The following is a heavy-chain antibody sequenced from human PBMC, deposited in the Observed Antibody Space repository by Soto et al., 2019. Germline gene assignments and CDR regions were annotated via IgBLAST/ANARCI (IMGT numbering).Heavy chain of an antibody. J-gene: IGHJ3*02. CDR3: ARFKGYYDSSGYYYGLKVPGGSFDI. V-gene: IGHV4-59*01. Sequence: SETLSLTCTVSGGSISSYYWSWIRQPPGKGLEWIGYIYYSGSTNYNPSLKSRVTISVDTSKNQLSLKLSSVTAADTAVYYCARFKGYYDSSGYYYGLKVPGGSFDIWGQGTIVTVSS. D-gene: IGHD3-22*01. CDR1: GGSISSYY. CDR2: IYYSGST.